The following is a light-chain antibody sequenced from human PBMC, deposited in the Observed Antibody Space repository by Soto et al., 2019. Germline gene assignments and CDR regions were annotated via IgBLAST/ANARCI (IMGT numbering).Light chain of an antibody. CDR3: QQYGSSPLYP. J-gene: IGKJ2*01. V-gene: IGKV3-20*01. CDR2: GAS. Sequence: EIVLTQSPGTLSLSPGERATLSCRASQSVSSRYLAWYQQKPGQAPRLLIYGASSRATGIPDRFSGSGSGTDFTLTSSRLEPEYFSVYYCQQYGSSPLYPFGQGTKLEIK. CDR1: QSVSSRY.